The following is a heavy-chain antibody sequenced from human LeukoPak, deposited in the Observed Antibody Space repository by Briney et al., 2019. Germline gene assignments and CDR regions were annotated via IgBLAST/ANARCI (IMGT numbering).Heavy chain of an antibody. CDR3: ATHSSGYYYVNPLWQH. CDR2: FDPEDGET. V-gene: IGHV1-24*01. J-gene: IGHJ1*01. D-gene: IGHD3-22*01. CDR1: GYILTELS. Sequence: ASVKVSCKVSGYILTELSMHWVRQAPGKGLEWTGGFDPEDGETIYAQKFQGRITMTEDTSTDTAYMELSSLRSEDTAVYYCATHSSGYYYVNPLWQHWGQGTLVTVSS.